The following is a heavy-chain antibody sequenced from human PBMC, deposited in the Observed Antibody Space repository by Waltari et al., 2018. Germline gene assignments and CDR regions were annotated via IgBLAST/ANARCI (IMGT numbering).Heavy chain of an antibody. J-gene: IGHJ6*04. D-gene: IGHD3-16*01. CDR2: ISTILGKI. Sequence: QVQLVQSGAEVKKTGSSVKVSCKASGGTLSGYSIAWVRQAPGQGLEWVGGISTILGKIDRAQKFQCRVSRTTAESTDTAYMELNSLTNEDTGVYYCARGEYNFAWGCSWDVWGKGTTVTVSS. CDR1: GGTLSGYS. CDR3: ARGEYNFAWGCSWDV. V-gene: IGHV1-69*05.